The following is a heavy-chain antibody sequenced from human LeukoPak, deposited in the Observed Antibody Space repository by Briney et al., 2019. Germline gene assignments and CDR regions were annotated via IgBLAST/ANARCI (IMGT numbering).Heavy chain of an antibody. D-gene: IGHD3-3*01. CDR1: GFTFSSYS. J-gene: IGHJ4*02. V-gene: IGHV3-21*01. Sequence: GGSLRLSCAASGFTFSSYSMNWVRQAPGKGLEWVSSISSSSSYIYYADSVKGRFTISRDNAKNSLYLQMNSLRAEDTAEYYCARLSWYYDFWSGYPYWGQGTLVTVSS. CDR3: ARLSWYYDFWSGYPY. CDR2: ISSSSSYI.